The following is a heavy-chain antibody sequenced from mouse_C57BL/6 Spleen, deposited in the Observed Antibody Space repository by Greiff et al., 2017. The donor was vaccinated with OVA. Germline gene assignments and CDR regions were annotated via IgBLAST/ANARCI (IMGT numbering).Heavy chain of an antibody. D-gene: IGHD2-5*01. V-gene: IGHV14-4*01. CDR1: GFNIKDDY. CDR3: TRAYSNYVDY. CDR2: IDPENGDT. Sequence: EVQLQQSGAELVRPGASVKLSCTASGFNIKDDYMHWVKQRPEQGLEWIGWIDPENGDTEYASKFQGKATITADTSSNTAYLQLSSLTSEDTAVYYCTRAYSNYVDYWGQGTTLTVSS. J-gene: IGHJ2*01.